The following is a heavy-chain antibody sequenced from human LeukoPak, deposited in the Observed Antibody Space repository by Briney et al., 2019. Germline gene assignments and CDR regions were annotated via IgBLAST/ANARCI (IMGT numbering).Heavy chain of an antibody. V-gene: IGHV1-18*01. CDR1: GYTFTSYG. D-gene: IGHD3-22*01. CDR3: ARAVDTYYYDSSAPADY. Sequence: ASVKVSCKASGYTFTSYGISWVRQAPGQGLEWMGWISAYNGNTNYAQKLQGRVTMTTDTSTSTAYMELRSLRSDDTAVYYCARAVDTYYYDSSAPADYWGQGTLVTVSS. CDR2: ISAYNGNT. J-gene: IGHJ4*02.